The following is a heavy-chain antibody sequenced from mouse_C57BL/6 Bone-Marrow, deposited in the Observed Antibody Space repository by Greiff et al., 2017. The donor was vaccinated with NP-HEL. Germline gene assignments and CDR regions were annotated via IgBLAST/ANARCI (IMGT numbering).Heavy chain of an antibody. V-gene: IGHV14-4*01. CDR1: GFNIKDDY. CDR2: IDPENGDT. J-gene: IGHJ3*01. CDR3: TTFYSNSFAY. D-gene: IGHD2-5*01. Sequence: EVQLQQSGAELVRPGASVKLSCTASGFNIKDDYMHWVKQRPEQGLEWIGWIDPENGDTEYASKFQGKATITADTSSNTAYLQLSSLTSEDTAVDYCTTFYSNSFAYWGQGTLVTVSA.